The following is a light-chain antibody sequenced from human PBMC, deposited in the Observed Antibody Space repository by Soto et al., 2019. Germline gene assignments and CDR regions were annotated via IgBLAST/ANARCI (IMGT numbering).Light chain of an antibody. CDR2: EVS. V-gene: IGLV2-8*01. Sequence: QSVPTQPPSASGSPGQSATISCTGTSSDVGGYNYVSWYQQYPGKAPKLMIYEVSKRPSGVPDRFSGSKSGSTASLTVSGLQAEDEADYYCSSYAGSSTWVFGGGTKVTVL. CDR1: SSDVGGYNY. J-gene: IGLJ2*01. CDR3: SSYAGSSTWV.